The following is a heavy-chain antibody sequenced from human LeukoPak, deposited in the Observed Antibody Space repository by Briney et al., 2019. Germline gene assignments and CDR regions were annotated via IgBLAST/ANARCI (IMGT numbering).Heavy chain of an antibody. CDR1: GFTFSSYG. V-gene: IGHV3-30*02. CDR2: IRYDGSNK. Sequence: GGSLRLSCAASGFTFSSYGMHWVRQAPGKGLEWVAFIRYDGSNKYYADSVKGRFTISRDNSKNTLYLQMNSLRAEDTAVYYCAKGGILALYYYMDVWGKGTTVTVSS. D-gene: IGHD5-12*01. CDR3: AKGGILALYYYMDV. J-gene: IGHJ6*03.